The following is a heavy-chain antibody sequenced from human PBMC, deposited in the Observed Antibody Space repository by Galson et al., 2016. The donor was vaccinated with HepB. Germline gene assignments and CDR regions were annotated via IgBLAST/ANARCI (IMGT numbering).Heavy chain of an antibody. CDR1: GFIFSNYW. Sequence: SLRLSCATSGFIFSNYWMTWVRQAPRKGLEWVANIQQEGSEEYYVDSVKGRFTISSDNANNSLYLQMDSLRAEDTAVYYCARWSTLTRRLANWGQGTLVTVSS. CDR3: ARWSTLTRRLAN. V-gene: IGHV3-7*01. J-gene: IGHJ4*02. D-gene: IGHD4-17*01. CDR2: IQQEGSEE.